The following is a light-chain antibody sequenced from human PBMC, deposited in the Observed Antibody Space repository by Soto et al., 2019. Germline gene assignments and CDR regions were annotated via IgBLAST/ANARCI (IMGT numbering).Light chain of an antibody. CDR2: EGS. CDR1: SSDVGSYNL. V-gene: IGLV2-23*01. J-gene: IGLJ2*01. Sequence: QSALTQPASVSGSPGQSITISCTGTSSDVGSYNLVSWYQQHPGKAPKLMIYEGSKRPSGVSNRFSGSKSGNTASLTISGLQAEDEADYYCSSYAGSGSVVFGGGTQLT. CDR3: SSYAGSGSVV.